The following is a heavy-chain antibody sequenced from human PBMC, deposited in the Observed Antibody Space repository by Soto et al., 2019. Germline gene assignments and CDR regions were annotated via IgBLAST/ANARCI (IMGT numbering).Heavy chain of an antibody. CDR1: GFTFSSYA. D-gene: IGHD3-10*01. J-gene: IGHJ6*03. V-gene: IGHV3-23*01. Sequence: EVQLLESGGGLVQPGGSLRLSCAASGFTFSSYAMSWVRQAPGKGLEWVSDISGSGGSTYYADSVKGRFTISRGNSKNALYLQMNSLRAEDTALYYCAKDSLGFGDKLSYMDVWGKGTPVTVSS. CDR3: AKDSLGFGDKLSYMDV. CDR2: ISGSGGST.